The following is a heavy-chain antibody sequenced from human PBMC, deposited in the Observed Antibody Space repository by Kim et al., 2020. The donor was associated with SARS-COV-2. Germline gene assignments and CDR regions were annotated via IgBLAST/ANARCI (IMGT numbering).Heavy chain of an antibody. V-gene: IGHV4-39*07. D-gene: IGHD1-7*01. Sequence: SETLSLTCTVSGGSISSSSYYWGWIRQPPGKGLEWIGSIYYSGSTYYNPSLKSRVTISLDTSKNQFSLKLSSVTAADTAVYYCARDNITGTTGSGPIFDYWGQGTLVTVSS. CDR3: ARDNITGTTGSGPIFDY. CDR1: GGSISSSSYY. CDR2: IYYSGST. J-gene: IGHJ4*02.